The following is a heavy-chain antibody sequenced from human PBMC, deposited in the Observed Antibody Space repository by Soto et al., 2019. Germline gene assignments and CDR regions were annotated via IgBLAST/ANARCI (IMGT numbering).Heavy chain of an antibody. CDR1: GFTFSSYA. Sequence: GGSLRLSCAASGFTFSSYAMRWVRQAPGKGLEWVSAISGSGGNTYYADSVKGRFTISRDNAKNSLYLQMNSLRAEDTAVYYCARDVLGDSDCWGQGTLVTVSS. CDR3: ARDVLGDSDC. D-gene: IGHD4-17*01. J-gene: IGHJ4*02. V-gene: IGHV3-23*01. CDR2: ISGSGGNT.